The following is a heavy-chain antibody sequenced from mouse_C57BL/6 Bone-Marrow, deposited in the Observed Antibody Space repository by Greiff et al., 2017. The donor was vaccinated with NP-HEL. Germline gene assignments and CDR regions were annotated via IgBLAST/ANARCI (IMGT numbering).Heavy chain of an antibody. CDR2: IDPSDSYT. V-gene: IGHV1-69*01. CDR3: AREWYFDV. CDR1: GYTFTSYW. Sequence: QVQLQQPGAELVMPGASVKLSCKASGYTFTSYWMHWVKQRPGQGLEWIGEIDPSDSYTNYNQKFKGKSTLTVDKSSSTAYMQLSSLTSEDSAVYYCAREWYFDVWGTGTTDTVSS. J-gene: IGHJ1*03.